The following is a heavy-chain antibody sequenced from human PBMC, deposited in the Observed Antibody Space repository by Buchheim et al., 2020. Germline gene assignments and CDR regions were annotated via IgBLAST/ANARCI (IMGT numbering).Heavy chain of an antibody. CDR1: GFSFISYW. CDR2: IHPSDSDA. J-gene: IGHJ3*02. Sequence: EVQLVQSGAEVKKPGESLRISCKGSGFSFISYWIGWVRQTPGKGLDWMGIIHPSDSDARYSPSFQGQVTFPANNSFSPAYLQWSSLRAADTAIYYCVRHLAADDAFEIWGQGT. V-gene: IGHV5-51*01. D-gene: IGHD6-13*01. CDR3: VRHLAADDAFEI.